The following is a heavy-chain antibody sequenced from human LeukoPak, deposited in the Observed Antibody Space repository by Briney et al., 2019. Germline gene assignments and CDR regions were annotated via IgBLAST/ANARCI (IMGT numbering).Heavy chain of an antibody. Sequence: GGSLRLSCAASGFTFSDYSMNWVRQAPGKGPDWVSSISSTSTYILYADSVKDRFTISRDNARNSLYLQMNSLRAEDTAVYYCARFETVAAKPIEHWGPGTLVTVSS. D-gene: IGHD6-19*01. CDR3: ARFETVAAKPIEH. CDR2: ISSTSTYI. CDR1: GFTFSDYS. V-gene: IGHV3-21*01. J-gene: IGHJ1*01.